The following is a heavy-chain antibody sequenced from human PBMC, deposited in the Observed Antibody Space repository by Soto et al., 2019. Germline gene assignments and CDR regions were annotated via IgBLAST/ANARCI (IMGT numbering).Heavy chain of an antibody. CDR1: GDTFSSYA. D-gene: IGHD1-1*01. J-gene: IGHJ6*02. Sequence: SVKVSCKASGDTFSSYAISWVRQAPGQGLEWMGGIIPIFGTANYAQKFQGRVTITADKSTSTAYMELSSLRSEDTAVYYCARGNYQTYAMDVCGQGTTVTFYS. CDR3: ARGNYQTYAMDV. V-gene: IGHV1-69*06. CDR2: IIPIFGTA.